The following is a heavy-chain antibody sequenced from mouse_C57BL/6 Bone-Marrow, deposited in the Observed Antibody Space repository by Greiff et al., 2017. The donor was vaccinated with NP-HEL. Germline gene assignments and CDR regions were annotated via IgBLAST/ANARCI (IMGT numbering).Heavy chain of an antibody. Sequence: EVQGVESGGGLVQPKGSLKLSCAASGFSFNTYAMNWVRQAPGKGLEWVARIRSKSNNYATYYADSVKDRFTISRDDSESMLYLQMNNLKTEDTAMYYGVRHGDYDGYWYFDVWGTGTTVTVSS. CDR2: IRSKSNNYAT. J-gene: IGHJ1*03. CDR1: GFSFNTYA. V-gene: IGHV10-1*01. CDR3: VRHGDYDGYWYFDV. D-gene: IGHD2-4*01.